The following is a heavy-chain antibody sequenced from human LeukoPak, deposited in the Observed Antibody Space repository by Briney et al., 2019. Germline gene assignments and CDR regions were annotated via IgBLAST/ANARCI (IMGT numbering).Heavy chain of an antibody. CDR1: GFTFSSYA. V-gene: IGHV3-30-3*01. Sequence: GGSLRLSCAASGFTFSSYAMHWVRQAPGKGLEWVAVISYDGSNKYYADSVKGRFTISRDNSKNTLYLQMNRLRAEDTAVYYCARGPDTAMVPPYYFDYWGQGTLVTVSS. D-gene: IGHD5-18*01. J-gene: IGHJ4*02. CDR2: ISYDGSNK. CDR3: ARGPDTAMVPPYYFDY.